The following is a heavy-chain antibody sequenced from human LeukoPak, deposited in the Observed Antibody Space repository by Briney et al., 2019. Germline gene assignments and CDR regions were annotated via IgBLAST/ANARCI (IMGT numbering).Heavy chain of an antibody. Sequence: SVKVSCKASGGTFSSYAISWVRQAPGQGLEWMGRIIPILGIANYAQKFQGRVTITADKSTSTAYMELSSLRSEDTAVYYCARVIAAAESEGGLDYWGQGTLVTVSS. J-gene: IGHJ4*02. CDR3: ARVIAAAESEGGLDY. D-gene: IGHD6-13*01. CDR1: GGTFSSYA. V-gene: IGHV1-69*04. CDR2: IIPILGIA.